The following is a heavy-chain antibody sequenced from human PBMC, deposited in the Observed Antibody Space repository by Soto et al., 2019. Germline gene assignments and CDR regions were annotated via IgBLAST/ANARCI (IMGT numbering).Heavy chain of an antibody. V-gene: IGHV4-39*01. J-gene: IGHJ3*02. CDR3: ARRSQRGFRGVILDAFDI. D-gene: IGHD3-10*01. CDR1: GGSISSSSYY. CDR2: IYYSGST. Sequence: SQTLSLTCTVSGGSISSSSYYWGWIRQPPGKGLEWIGSIYYSGSTYYNPSLKSRVTISVDTSKNQFSLKLSSVTASDTAVYYCARRSQRGFRGVILDAFDIWGQGTMVTVSS.